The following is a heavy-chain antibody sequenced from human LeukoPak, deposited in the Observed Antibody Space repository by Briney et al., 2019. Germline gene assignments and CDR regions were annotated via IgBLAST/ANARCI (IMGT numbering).Heavy chain of an antibody. Sequence: GGSLRLSCAASGFTFSTFAMIWVRQPPGKGLEWVSSIFPSGGEIHYADSVRGRFTISRDNSKSTLSLQMNSLRTEDTAIYYCATYRQVLLPFESWGQGTLVTVSS. D-gene: IGHD2-8*02. CDR3: ATYRQVLLPFES. CDR1: GFTFSTFA. CDR2: IFPSGGEI. V-gene: IGHV3-23*01. J-gene: IGHJ4*02.